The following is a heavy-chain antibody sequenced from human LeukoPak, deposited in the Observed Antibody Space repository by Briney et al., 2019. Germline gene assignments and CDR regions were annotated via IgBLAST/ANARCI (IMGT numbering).Heavy chain of an antibody. CDR2: IYYSGST. D-gene: IGHD6-19*01. CDR3: ARLAYSSGWRYFDY. CDR1: GGSISSYY. Sequence: SETLSLTCTVSGGSISSYYWSWIRQPPGKGLEWIGYIYYSGSTNYNPSLKSRVTISVDTSKNQFSLKLSSVTAADTAAYYCARLAYSSGWRYFDYWGQGTLVTVSS. J-gene: IGHJ4*02. V-gene: IGHV4-59*01.